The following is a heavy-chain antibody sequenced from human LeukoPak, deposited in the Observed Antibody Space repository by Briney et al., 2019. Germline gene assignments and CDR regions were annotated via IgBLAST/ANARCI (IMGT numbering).Heavy chain of an antibody. D-gene: IGHD3-16*02. CDR3: ARAGLSLPVDY. CDR2: IYYSGST. Sequence: SETLSLTCTVSGGSISSGDYYWSWIRQPPGKGLEWIGYIYYSGSTYYNPSLKSRVTISVDTSKNQFSLKLSSVTAADTAVYYCARAGLSLPVDYWGQGTLVTVSS. V-gene: IGHV4-30-4*01. J-gene: IGHJ4*02. CDR1: GGSISSGDYY.